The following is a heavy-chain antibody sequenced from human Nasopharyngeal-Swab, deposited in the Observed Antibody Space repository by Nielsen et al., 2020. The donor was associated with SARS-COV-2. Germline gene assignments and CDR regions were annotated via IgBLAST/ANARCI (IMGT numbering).Heavy chain of an antibody. CDR1: GYTFTRYA. V-gene: IGHV7-4-1*02. CDR3: ARGDIVATIDWGVHFDY. D-gene: IGHD5-12*01. CDR2: INTNTGNP. Sequence: ASVKVSCKASGYTFTRYAMNWVRQAPGQGLEWMGWINTNTGNPTYAQGFTGRFVFSLDTSVSTAYLQISSLKAEDTAVYYCARGDIVATIDWGVHFDYWGQGTLVTVSS. J-gene: IGHJ4*02.